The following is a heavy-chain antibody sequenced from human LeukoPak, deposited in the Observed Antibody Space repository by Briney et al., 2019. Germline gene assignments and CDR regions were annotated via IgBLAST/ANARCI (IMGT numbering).Heavy chain of an antibody. CDR1: GGTFSSYA. D-gene: IGHD3-22*01. CDR3: ARDRDSSGYYPPFDY. CDR2: IIPIFGTA. J-gene: IGHJ4*02. V-gene: IGHV1-69*05. Sequence: SVKVSCKASGGTFSSYAISWVRQAPGQGLEWMGGIIPIFGTANYAQKFQGRVTITTDESTSTAYMELSSLRSEDTAVYYCARDRDSSGYYPPFDYWGQGTLVTVSS.